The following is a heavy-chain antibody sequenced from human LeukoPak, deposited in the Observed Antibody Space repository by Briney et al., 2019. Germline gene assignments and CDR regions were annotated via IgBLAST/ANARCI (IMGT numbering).Heavy chain of an antibody. CDR1: GYTFSNYY. CDR2: INPTAGNT. Sequence: ASVKVSCKASGYTFSNYYLHWVRQAPGQGLEWMGLINPTAGNTYYAQRFQGRVTMTRNTSTSTVYMELSSLRSEDTAVYYCARIRDGYNDAYHIWGQGTMVTVPS. D-gene: IGHD5-24*01. V-gene: IGHV1-46*01. CDR3: ARIRDGYNDAYHI. J-gene: IGHJ3*02.